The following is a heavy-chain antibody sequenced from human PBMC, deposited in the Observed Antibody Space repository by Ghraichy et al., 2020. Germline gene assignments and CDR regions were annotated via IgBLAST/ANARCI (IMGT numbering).Heavy chain of an antibody. D-gene: IGHD5-24*01. CDR2: IKEDGSEK. V-gene: IGHV3-7*01. CDR1: GFSFTSYW. Sequence: GGSLRLSCAASGFSFTSYWVSWVRHTPGKGLEWLANIKEDGSEKYYVDSVEGRFSISRDNAKNALYLEMNSLRDEDTAVYYCARSGGRDDYMGDSWGKGTLVTVSS. J-gene: IGHJ4*02. CDR3: ARSGGRDDYMGDS.